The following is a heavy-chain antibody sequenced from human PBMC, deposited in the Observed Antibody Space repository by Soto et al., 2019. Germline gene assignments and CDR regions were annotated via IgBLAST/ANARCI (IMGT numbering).Heavy chain of an antibody. Sequence: LRLSCAASGFTFSGSAMHWVRQASGKGLEWVGRIRSKANSYATAYAASVKGRFTISRDDSKNTAYLQMNSLKTEDTAVYYSTRQGLYSNYDYYYYYYMDVWGKGTTVTVSS. D-gene: IGHD4-4*01. CDR1: GFTFSGSA. V-gene: IGHV3-73*01. CDR3: TRQGLYSNYDYYYYYYMDV. J-gene: IGHJ6*03. CDR2: IRSKANSYAT.